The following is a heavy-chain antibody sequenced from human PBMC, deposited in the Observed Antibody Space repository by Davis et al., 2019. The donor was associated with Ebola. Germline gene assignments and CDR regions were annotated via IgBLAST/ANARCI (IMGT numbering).Heavy chain of an antibody. J-gene: IGHJ2*01. CDR3: ARNPELSNWYFDL. V-gene: IGHV4-34*01. Sequence: PSETLSLTCAVYGGSFSGYYWSWIRQPPGKGLEWIGEISHGGSTNYNPSLKSRVTISVDTSKNQFSLKLSSVTAADTAVYYCARNPELSNWYFDLWGRGTLVTVSS. CDR2: ISHGGST. CDR1: GGSFSGYY. D-gene: IGHD1-14*01.